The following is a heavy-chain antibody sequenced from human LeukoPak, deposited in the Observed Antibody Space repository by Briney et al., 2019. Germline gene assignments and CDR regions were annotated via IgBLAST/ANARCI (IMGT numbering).Heavy chain of an antibody. CDR3: AREDWGPDY. CDR1: GFTFTRYW. J-gene: IGHJ4*02. CDR2: INHDGSDK. V-gene: IGHV3-7*01. Sequence: GGSLRLSCAASGFTFTRYWVVWVRQAPGKGLEWVANINHDGSDKNYVDSVKGRFTISRDNAKNLLYLQMNSLRAEDTAVYFCAREDWGPDYWGQGTPVTVSS. D-gene: IGHD7-27*01.